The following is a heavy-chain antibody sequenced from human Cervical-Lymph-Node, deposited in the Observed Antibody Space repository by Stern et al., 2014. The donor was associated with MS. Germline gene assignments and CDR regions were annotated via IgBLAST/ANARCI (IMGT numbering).Heavy chain of an antibody. J-gene: IGHJ5*02. CDR3: ARELYCSSTSCLGWFDP. CDR1: GYTFTSYA. CDR2: INTNTGNP. V-gene: IGHV7-4-1*02. D-gene: IGHD2-2*01. Sequence: VQLVESGSELKKPGASVKVSCKASGYTFTSYAMNWVRQAPGQGLEWMGWINTNTGNPTYAQGFTGRFVFSLDTSVSTAYLQISSLKAEDTAVYYCARELYCSSTSCLGWFDPWGQGTLVTVSS.